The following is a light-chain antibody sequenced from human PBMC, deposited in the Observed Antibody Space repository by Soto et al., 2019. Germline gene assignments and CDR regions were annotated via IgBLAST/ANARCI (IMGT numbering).Light chain of an antibody. CDR1: SSDVGDFNY. V-gene: IGLV2-14*01. CDR3: SSDTSSGTSVV. CDR2: EVS. J-gene: IGLJ2*01. Sequence: QSALTQPASVSGSPGQSITISCTGTSSDVGDFNYVSWYQQYPGKAPKLMIYEVSNRPSGVSNRFSGSKSGNAASLTISGLQAEDEADYYCSSDTSSGTSVVFGGGTKLTVL.